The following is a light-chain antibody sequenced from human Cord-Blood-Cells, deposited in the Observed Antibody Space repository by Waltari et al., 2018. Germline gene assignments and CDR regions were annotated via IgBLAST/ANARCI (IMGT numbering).Light chain of an antibody. J-gene: IGKJ4*01. V-gene: IGKV2-28*01. Sequence: DIVMTQSPLSLPVTPGEPASISCRSSQSLLHSNGYNYLDWYLQKPGQSPQLLIYLGSSEAAGLPGRFSGSGSGTDFTLKISMVEAEDVGVYYCMQALQTRLTFGGGTKVEIK. CDR2: LGS. CDR1: QSLLHSNGYNY. CDR3: MQALQTRLT.